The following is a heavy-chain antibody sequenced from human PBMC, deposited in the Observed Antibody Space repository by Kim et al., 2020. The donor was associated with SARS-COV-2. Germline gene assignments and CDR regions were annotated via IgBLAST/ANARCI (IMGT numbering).Heavy chain of an antibody. Sequence: GGSLRLSCAACGFSFNDYWMTWIRQAPGKGLEWVAGIKHDGSEQLYADSVKGRFTISRDNAKTSLYLQMNSLRVEDMALYYCTRALSGSGRGFDPWGQGTLVTVSS. V-gene: IGHV3-7*05. CDR1: GFSFNDYW. CDR3: TRALSGSGRGFDP. D-gene: IGHD3-10*01. J-gene: IGHJ5*02. CDR2: IKHDGSEQ.